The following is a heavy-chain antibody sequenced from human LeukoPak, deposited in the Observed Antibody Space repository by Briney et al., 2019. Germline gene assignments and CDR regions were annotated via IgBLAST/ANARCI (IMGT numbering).Heavy chain of an antibody. J-gene: IGHJ3*02. CDR2: ISYDGNNK. Sequence: PGGSLRLSCAASGFTFTNYAIHWVRQAPGKGLEWVAVISYDGNNKYYADSVKGRFTISRDNSKNTLYLQMNSLRAEDTAVYYCARDSSVGYCSGGDCYFDPFDIWGQGTMVTVSS. CDR3: ARDSSVGYCSGGDCYFDPFDI. V-gene: IGHV3-30-3*01. CDR1: GFTFTNYA. D-gene: IGHD2-15*01.